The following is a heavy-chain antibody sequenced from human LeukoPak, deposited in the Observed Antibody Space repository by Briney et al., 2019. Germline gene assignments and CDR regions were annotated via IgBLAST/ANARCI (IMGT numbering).Heavy chain of an antibody. Sequence: GGSLRLSCAASGFTFSKYWMLWVRQAPGKGLEXVSRINTDGTVTTYADSVKGRFTVSRDNADNTMFLQMNSVRDEDTAVYYCATKQWLAPPPDSWGQGTPVTVSS. J-gene: IGHJ4*02. D-gene: IGHD6-19*01. V-gene: IGHV3-74*01. CDR1: GFTFSKYW. CDR3: ATKQWLAPPPDS. CDR2: INTDGTVT.